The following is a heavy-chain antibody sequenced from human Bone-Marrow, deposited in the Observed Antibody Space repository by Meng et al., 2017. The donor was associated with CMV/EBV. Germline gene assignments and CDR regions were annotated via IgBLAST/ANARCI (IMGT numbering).Heavy chain of an antibody. Sequence: SETLSPTCKVSGGSASSGRYYWSWIRQPPGKGLEWIGYIYYSGHTNYNPALKSRVTISVDTSKNQFYPQLSSVTAADTAVYYCARDTLYYYYGMDVWGQGTTVTVSS. CDR2: IYYSGHT. V-gene: IGHV4-61*01. J-gene: IGHJ6*02. CDR1: GGSASSGRYY. CDR3: ARDTLYYYYGMDV.